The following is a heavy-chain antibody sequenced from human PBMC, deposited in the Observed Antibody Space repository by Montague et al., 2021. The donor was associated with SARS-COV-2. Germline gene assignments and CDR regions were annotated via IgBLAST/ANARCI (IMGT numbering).Heavy chain of an antibody. CDR2: IDWGDEK. CDR1: GFSLSTSGMC. J-gene: IGHJ6*02. CDR3: ARINSDPLDYYYYGMDV. V-gene: IGHV2-70*01. Sequence: PALVKPTQTLTLTCTFSGFSLSTSGMCVSWIRQPPGKALEWLALIDWGDEKYYSTSLKTRLTISKDTSKNQVVLTITNMDPVDTATYYCARINSDPLDYYYYGMDVWGQGTTVTVSS. D-gene: IGHD1-1*01.